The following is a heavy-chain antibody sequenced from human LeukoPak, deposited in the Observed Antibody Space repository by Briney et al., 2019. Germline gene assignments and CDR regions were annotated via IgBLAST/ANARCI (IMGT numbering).Heavy chain of an antibody. J-gene: IGHJ4*02. V-gene: IGHV4-30-2*05. Sequence: SETLSLTCTVSGGSISSGDYYWSWIRQPPGKGLEWIGYIYHSGSTSYNPSLKSRLTISVDTSRNHFSLRLTSVTAADTAVYYCARWYYYGSGRRQFDYWGQGTLVTVSS. CDR2: IYHSGST. D-gene: IGHD3-10*01. CDR3: ARWYYYGSGRRQFDY. CDR1: GGSISSGDYY.